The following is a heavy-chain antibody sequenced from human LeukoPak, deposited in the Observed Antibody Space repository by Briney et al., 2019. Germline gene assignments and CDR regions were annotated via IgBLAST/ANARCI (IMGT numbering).Heavy chain of an antibody. Sequence: SETLSLTCTVSGGSITSGSYYWSWIRQPAGKGLDWIGRIFISGGTNYNPSLRSRVTILVDTSKNQFSLKLSSVTAADTAVYYCARDGEMATIENYFDYWGQGALVTVSS. J-gene: IGHJ4*02. D-gene: IGHD5-24*01. V-gene: IGHV4-61*02. CDR3: ARDGEMATIENYFDY. CDR1: GGSITSGSYY. CDR2: IFISGGT.